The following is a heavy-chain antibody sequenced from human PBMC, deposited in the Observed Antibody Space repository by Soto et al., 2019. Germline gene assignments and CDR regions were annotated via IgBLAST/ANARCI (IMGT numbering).Heavy chain of an antibody. CDR1: GFTFSSYG. CDR3: ARDLGYSYGYYYYYGMDV. V-gene: IGHV3-33*01. Sequence: GGSLRLSCAASGFTFSSYGMHWVRRAPGKGLEWVAVIWYDGSNKYYADSVKGRFTISRDNSKNTLYLQMNSLRAEDTAVYYCARDLGYSYGYYYYYGMDVWGQGTTVTVSS. CDR2: IWYDGSNK. D-gene: IGHD5-18*01. J-gene: IGHJ6*02.